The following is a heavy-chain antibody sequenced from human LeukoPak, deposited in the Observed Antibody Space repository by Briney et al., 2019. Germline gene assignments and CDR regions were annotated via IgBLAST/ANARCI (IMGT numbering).Heavy chain of an antibody. D-gene: IGHD5-12*01. CDR2: ITSAGRAI. V-gene: IGHV3-11*01. CDR1: GFTFSDFY. CDR3: ASDIVATSGDF. Sequence: GGSLRLSCAASGFTFSDFYMSWIRQAPGKGLEWISYITSAGRAIYYADSVQGRFTISRDNARNSLYLQMNGLRAEDTAVYYCASDIVATSGDFWGQGTLVTVSS. J-gene: IGHJ4*02.